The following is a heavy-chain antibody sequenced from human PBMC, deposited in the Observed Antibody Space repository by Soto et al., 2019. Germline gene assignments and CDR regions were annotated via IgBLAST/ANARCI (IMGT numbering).Heavy chain of an antibody. CDR1: GYTLTELS. CDR3: ATGTIAAADDFDY. D-gene: IGHD6-13*01. Sequence: ASVKVSCKVSGYTLTELSMHWVRQAPGKGLAWMGGFDPEDGETFYAQKFQGRVTMTEDTSTDTDYMELSSLSSEDTAVYYCATGTIAAADDFDYWGQGTLVTVSS. V-gene: IGHV1-24*01. CDR2: FDPEDGET. J-gene: IGHJ4*02.